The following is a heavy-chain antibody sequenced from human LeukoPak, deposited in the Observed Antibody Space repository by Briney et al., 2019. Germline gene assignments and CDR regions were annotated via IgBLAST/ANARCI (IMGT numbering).Heavy chain of an antibody. CDR3: ARDSYSGSYSPFDY. V-gene: IGHV4-4*07. Sequence: TSETLSLTCTVSGGSISSYYWSWIRQPAGKGLEWIGRIYTSGSTNYNPSLKSRVTMSVDTSKNQFSLKLSSVTAADTAVYYCARDSYSGSYSPFDYWGQGTLVTVSS. CDR1: GGSISSYY. CDR2: IYTSGST. D-gene: IGHD1-26*01. J-gene: IGHJ4*02.